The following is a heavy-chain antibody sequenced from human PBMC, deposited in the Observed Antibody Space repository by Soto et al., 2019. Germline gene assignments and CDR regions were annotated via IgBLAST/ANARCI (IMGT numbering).Heavy chain of an antibody. Sequence: SETRSLTCSVSGGSISNYCWSWIRQPAGKGLEWIGYICSSKASIYNPSLESRVTMSVDTSKNQLALKLSSVTAADTAVYYCARLHWAGSGLCYFDYWGQGALVTASS. CDR1: GGSISNYC. J-gene: IGHJ4*02. CDR2: ICSSKAS. D-gene: IGHD3-22*01. CDR3: ARLHWAGSGLCYFDY. V-gene: IGHV4-4*07.